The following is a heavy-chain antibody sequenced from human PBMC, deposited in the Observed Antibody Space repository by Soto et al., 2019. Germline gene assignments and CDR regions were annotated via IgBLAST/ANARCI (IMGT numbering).Heavy chain of an antibody. CDR1: EFTFNTYW. D-gene: IGHD6-19*01. V-gene: IGHV3-7*05. CDR3: AREWGTPGRGSAVGYYYHYGMDV. CDR2: IKDDGSEK. J-gene: IGHJ6*02. Sequence: EVQLVESGGGLVQPGGSLRLSCLASEFTFNTYWMNWVRQAPGRGLEWVANIKDDGSEKNYVDSVKGRFTISRDNAKNSLSLQMNSLRGEDTAVYFCAREWGTPGRGSAVGYYYHYGMDVWGQGTTVTVSS.